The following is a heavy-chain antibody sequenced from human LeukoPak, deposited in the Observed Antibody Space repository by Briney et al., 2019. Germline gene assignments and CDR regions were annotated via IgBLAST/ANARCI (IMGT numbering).Heavy chain of an antibody. CDR1: GYTFTSYY. CDR3: ARDKGGSYLYYYMDV. D-gene: IGHD1-26*01. V-gene: IGHV1-2*02. Sequence: ASVKVSCKASGYTFTSYYMHWVRQAPGQGLEWMGWINPNSGGTNYAQKFQGRVTMTRDTSISTAYMELSRLRSDDTAVYYCARDKGGSYLYYYMDVWGKGTTVTVSS. J-gene: IGHJ6*03. CDR2: INPNSGGT.